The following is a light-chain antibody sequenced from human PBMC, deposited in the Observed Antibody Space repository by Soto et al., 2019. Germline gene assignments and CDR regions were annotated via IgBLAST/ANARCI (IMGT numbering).Light chain of an antibody. CDR3: QQSYDFRLS. CDR1: QSRSGY. V-gene: IGKV1-39*01. CDR2: GAS. J-gene: IGKJ4*01. Sequence: DIQMTQSPSSLSADVGDRVTITCRASQSRSGYLNWYQQKPGKAPNLLIHGASTLQSGVTSRFSGGGSGTEFPRTNSSLQPEDVATYDCQQSYDFRLSCGGGTNV.